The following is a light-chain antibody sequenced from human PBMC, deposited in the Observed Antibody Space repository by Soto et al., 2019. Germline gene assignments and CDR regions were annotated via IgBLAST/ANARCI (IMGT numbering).Light chain of an antibody. J-gene: IGLJ2*01. V-gene: IGLV1-44*01. CDR2: SSN. Sequence: QSVLTQPPSASGTPGPRVTISCSGSSSNIGSNSVNWCQQLPGTAPKLLMYSSNQRPSGVPDRFSGSQSGTSASLAISGLQSEEEADYYCAAWDDSLNGVVFGGGTKLNVL. CDR1: SSNIGSNS. CDR3: AAWDDSLNGVV.